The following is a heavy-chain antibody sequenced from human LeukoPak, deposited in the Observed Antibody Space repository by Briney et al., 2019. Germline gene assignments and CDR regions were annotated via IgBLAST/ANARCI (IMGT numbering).Heavy chain of an antibody. Sequence: SETLSLTCTVSGSSISSAYYWGWIRQPPGKGLEWIGNIYHSESTYYNPSLKSRVTISVDTSKNQFSLKLSSVTAADTAVYYCARHYDYVWGSYRSQEYYFDYWGQGTLVTVSS. CDR3: ARHYDYVWGSYRSQEYYFDY. CDR2: IYHSEST. J-gene: IGHJ4*02. CDR1: GSSISSAYY. V-gene: IGHV4-38-2*02. D-gene: IGHD3-16*02.